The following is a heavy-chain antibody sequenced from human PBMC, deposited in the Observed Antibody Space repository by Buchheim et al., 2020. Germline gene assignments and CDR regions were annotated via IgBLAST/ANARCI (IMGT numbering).Heavy chain of an antibody. J-gene: IGHJ4*02. V-gene: IGHV5-51*01. CDR3: ARLDALDYQGLFDY. CDR1: GYSFTSYW. CDR2: IYPGDSDT. D-gene: IGHD3/OR15-3a*01. Sequence: EVQLVQSGAEVKKPGESLKISCKGSGYSFTSYWIGWVRPMPGKSLELMWIIYPGDSDTRYSPSFQGPVTLSADKSIITASPQWSSLKASDTAMYYCARLDALDYQGLFDYWGQGTL.